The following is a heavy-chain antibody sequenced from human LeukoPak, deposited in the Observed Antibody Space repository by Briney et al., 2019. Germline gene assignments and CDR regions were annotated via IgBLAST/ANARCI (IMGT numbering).Heavy chain of an antibody. CDR1: GITVSSDY. Sequence: GGSLRLSCGMSGITVSSDYMTWVRQAPGKGLEWVSVINSDGSKYYADSVKGRFTISRDNSKNTLYLQLSSLSAEDTAVYYCARGGGAYCAGCSRNFDYWGQGTLVTVSS. CDR3: ARGGGAYCAGCSRNFDY. CDR2: INSDGSK. V-gene: IGHV3-66*01. J-gene: IGHJ4*02. D-gene: IGHD2-21*01.